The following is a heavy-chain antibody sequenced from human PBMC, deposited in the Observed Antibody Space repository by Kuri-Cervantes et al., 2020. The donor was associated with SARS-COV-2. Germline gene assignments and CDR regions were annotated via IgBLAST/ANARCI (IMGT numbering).Heavy chain of an antibody. Sequence: GGSLRLSCAASGFIFNNFALSWVRQAPGKGLEWVSSSGAASGSSGSSPYYADSVKGRFTISRDDSKNTVYVQMNSLTAEDTAVYYCAVATCPNDKCYSNNPFDYWGQGTLVTVSS. CDR3: AVATCPNDKCYSNNPFDY. D-gene: IGHD2-21*01. V-gene: IGHV3-23*01. CDR2: SGSSGSSP. J-gene: IGHJ4*02. CDR1: GFIFNNFA.